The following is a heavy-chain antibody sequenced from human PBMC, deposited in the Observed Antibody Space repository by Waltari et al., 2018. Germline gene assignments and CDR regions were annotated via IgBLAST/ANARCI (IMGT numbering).Heavy chain of an antibody. CDR3: ARVVSAAGTLYQFDY. J-gene: IGHJ4*02. D-gene: IGHD6-13*01. Sequence: EVXLVESGGGLVKPGGSLGVPCPASGYSXSTATMXWVRQAPGQGLEWVSSISDSSVFIYYADSVKGRFTISRDNVKNSVSLQMSSLRADDSAVYYCARVVSAAGTLYQFDYWGQGTLVTVSS. CDR2: ISDSSVFI. V-gene: IGHV3-21*01. CDR1: GYSXSTAT.